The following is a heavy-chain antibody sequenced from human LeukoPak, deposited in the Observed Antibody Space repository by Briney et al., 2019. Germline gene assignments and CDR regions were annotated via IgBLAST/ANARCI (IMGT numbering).Heavy chain of an antibody. CDR3: ARHSETCSGGSCFLDYFDY. CDR1: GGSISNYY. J-gene: IGHJ4*02. Sequence: SETLSLTCTVSGGSISNYYWSWIRQPPGKGLEWIGYIYYSGSTNYNPSLKSRLTISVDTPKNHFSLRLTSVTAADTAVCYCARHSETCSGGSCFLDYFDYWGQGTLVTVSS. V-gene: IGHV4-59*08. CDR2: IYYSGST. D-gene: IGHD2-15*01.